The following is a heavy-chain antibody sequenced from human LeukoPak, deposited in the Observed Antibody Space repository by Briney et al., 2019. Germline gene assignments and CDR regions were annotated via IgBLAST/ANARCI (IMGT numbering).Heavy chain of an antibody. D-gene: IGHD6-6*01. J-gene: IGHJ5*02. CDR3: AKERYSRASWDWFDP. CDR1: GFTFSSYG. Sequence: GGSLRLSCAASGFTFSSYGMHWVRQAPGKGLEWVAVISYDGSNKYYADSVKGRFTISRDNSKNTLYLQMNSLRAEDTAVYYCAKERYSRASWDWFDPWGQGTLVTVSS. V-gene: IGHV3-30*18. CDR2: ISYDGSNK.